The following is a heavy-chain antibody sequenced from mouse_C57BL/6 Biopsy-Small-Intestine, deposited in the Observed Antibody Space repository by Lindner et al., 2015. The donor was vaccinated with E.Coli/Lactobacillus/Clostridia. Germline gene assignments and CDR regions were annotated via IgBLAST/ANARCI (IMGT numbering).Heavy chain of an antibody. J-gene: IGHJ2*01. Sequence: VQLQESGGGLVKPGGSLKLSCAASGFTFSDYGIHWVRQAPEKELEWVAHISSDSNTIYYADTVKGRFTISRDNAKRTLFLQMTSLRSEDTAMYYCARGNYGGNYFDYWGQGTTLTVSS. D-gene: IGHD2-1*01. CDR2: ISSDSNTI. CDR1: GFTFSDYG. CDR3: ARGNYGGNYFDY. V-gene: IGHV5-17*01.